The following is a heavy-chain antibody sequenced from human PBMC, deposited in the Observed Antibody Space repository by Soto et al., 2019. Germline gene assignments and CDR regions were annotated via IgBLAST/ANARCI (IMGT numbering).Heavy chain of an antibody. D-gene: IGHD3-10*01. J-gene: IGHJ4*02. V-gene: IGHV3-48*03. CDR2: ISSSGSTI. CDR1: GFTFSSYE. CDR3: VTNTPYYYGSGSLPLDY. Sequence: GGSLRLSCAASGFTFSSYEMNWVRQAPGKGLEWVSYISSSGSTIYYADSVKGRFTISRDNAKNSLYLQMNGLRAEDTAVYYCVTNTPYYYGSGSLPLDYWGQGTLVTVSS.